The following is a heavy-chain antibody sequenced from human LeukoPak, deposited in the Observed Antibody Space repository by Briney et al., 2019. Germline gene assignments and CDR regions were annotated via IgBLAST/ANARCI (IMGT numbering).Heavy chain of an antibody. CDR3: ARSYDFWSGYYLNWFDP. Sequence: GGSLRLSCAASGFTFSSYAMSWVRQAPGKGLEYVSAISSNGGSTYYANSVKGRFTISRDNSKNTLYLQMGSLRAEDMAVYYCARSYDFWSGYYLNWFDPWGQGTLVTVSS. J-gene: IGHJ5*02. D-gene: IGHD3-3*01. CDR2: ISSNGGST. V-gene: IGHV3-64*01. CDR1: GFTFSSYA.